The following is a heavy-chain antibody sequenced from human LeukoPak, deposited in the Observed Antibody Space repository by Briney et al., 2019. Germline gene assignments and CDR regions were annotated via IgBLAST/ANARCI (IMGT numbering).Heavy chain of an antibody. CDR1: GFTFSSYA. J-gene: IGHJ4*02. D-gene: IGHD3-3*02. Sequence: PGGSLRLSCAASGFTFSSYAMSWVRQAPGKGLEWVSAISGSGGSTYYADSVKGRFTISRDNSKDTLYLQMNSLRAEDTAVYYCAKDPHGDGCNFGDYFDYWGQGTLVTLSS. CDR3: AKDPHGDGCNFGDYFDY. V-gene: IGHV3-23*01. CDR2: ISGSGGST.